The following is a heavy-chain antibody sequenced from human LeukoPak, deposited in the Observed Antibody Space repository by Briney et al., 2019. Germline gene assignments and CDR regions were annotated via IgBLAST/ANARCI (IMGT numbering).Heavy chain of an antibody. Sequence: GGSLRLSCAASGFTFSSNAMHWVRQAPGKGLEWVAATSYDERNKYYGDSVRGRFTISRDNSKNTLYLQMNSLRAEDTAVYYCAKGRVIVGATSSFDYWGQGTLVTVSS. V-gene: IGHV3-30*04. CDR1: GFTFSSNA. CDR3: AKGRVIVGATSSFDY. D-gene: IGHD1-26*01. CDR2: TSYDERNK. J-gene: IGHJ4*02.